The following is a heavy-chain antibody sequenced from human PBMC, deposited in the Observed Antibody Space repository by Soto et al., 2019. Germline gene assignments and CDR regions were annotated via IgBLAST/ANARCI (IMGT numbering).Heavy chain of an antibody. CDR3: ASRPYSSGWYWFWFDP. V-gene: IGHV4-4*02. J-gene: IGHJ5*02. CDR1: SGSISSSNW. CDR2: IYHSGST. Sequence: QVQLQESGPGLVKPSGTLSLTCAVSSGSISSSNWWSWVRQPPGKGLEWIGEIYHSGSTNYNPSLTSRVTISVDKSKNQFSLKLSSVTAADTAVYYCASRPYSSGWYWFWFDPWGQGTLVTVSS. D-gene: IGHD6-19*01.